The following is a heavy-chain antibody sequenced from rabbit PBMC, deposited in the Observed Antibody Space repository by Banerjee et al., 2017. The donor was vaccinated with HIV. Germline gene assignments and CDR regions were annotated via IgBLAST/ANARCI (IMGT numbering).Heavy chain of an antibody. J-gene: IGHJ4*01. V-gene: IGHV1S45*01. CDR1: GIDFSSYG. D-gene: IGHD2-1*01. CDR3: ARGYSYDDYGDLNL. Sequence: QEQLVESGGGLVTLGGSLKLSCKASGIDFSSYGISWVRQAPGKGLEWIAYIYAGSSGSTYYASWAKGRFTISKTSSTTVTLQMTSLTAADTATYFCARGYSYDDYGDLNLWGPGTLVTVS. CDR2: IYAGSSGST.